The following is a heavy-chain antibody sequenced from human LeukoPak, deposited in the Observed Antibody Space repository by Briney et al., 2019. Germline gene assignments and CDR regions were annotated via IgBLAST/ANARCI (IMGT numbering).Heavy chain of an antibody. V-gene: IGHV3-74*03. CDR3: ARDQTQTGPTTVDY. D-gene: IGHD1-14*01. CDR1: GLTFSNSW. CDR2: INTDGTNT. J-gene: IGHJ4*02. Sequence: QPGGSLRLSCVASGLTFSNSWMHWVRQTPGKGLLWVSRINTDGTNTKYADSVKGRFTISRDNAKNTLYLQMNTLRAEDTAVYYCARDQTQTGPTTVDYWGQGTLVTVSS.